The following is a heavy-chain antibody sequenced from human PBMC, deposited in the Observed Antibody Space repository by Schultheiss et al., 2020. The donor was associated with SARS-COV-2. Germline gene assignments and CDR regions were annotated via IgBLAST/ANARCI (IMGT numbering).Heavy chain of an antibody. V-gene: IGHV1-8*02. CDR2: INPNSGGT. CDR1: GGTFSSYA. CDR3: TTEIGDGYKKAVY. D-gene: IGHD5-24*01. Sequence: ASVKVSCKASGGTFSSYAISWVRQAPGQGLEWMGRINPNSGGTGYAQKFQGRVTMTRDTSISTAYMEVSSLRSEDTAVYYCTTEIGDGYKKAVYWGQGTLVTVSS. J-gene: IGHJ4*02.